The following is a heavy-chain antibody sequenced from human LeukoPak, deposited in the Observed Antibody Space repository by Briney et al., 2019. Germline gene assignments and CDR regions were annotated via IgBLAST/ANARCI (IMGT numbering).Heavy chain of an antibody. CDR3: ARARYQLLPPTNYYYYMDV. CDR1: GGTFSSYA. CDR2: IIPIFGTA. D-gene: IGHD2-2*01. V-gene: IGHV1-69*01. Sequence: SVKASCKASGGTFSSYAISWVRQAPGQGLEWMGGIIPIFGTANYAQKFQGRVTITADESTSTAYMELSSLRSEDTAVYYCARARYQLLPPTNYYYYMDVWGKGTTVTVSS. J-gene: IGHJ6*03.